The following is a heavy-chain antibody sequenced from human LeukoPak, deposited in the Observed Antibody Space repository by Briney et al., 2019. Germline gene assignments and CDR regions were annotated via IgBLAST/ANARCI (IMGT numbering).Heavy chain of an antibody. J-gene: IGHJ4*02. Sequence: GGSLRLSCAASGFTFSSYWMHWVRQAPGKGLVWVSRINSDGSSTSYADSVKGRFTISRDNAKNTLYLQMNSLRAEDTAVYYCARESKQWLILYYFNYWGQGTLVTVSS. CDR2: INSDGSST. D-gene: IGHD6-19*01. CDR3: ARESKQWLILYYFNY. V-gene: IGHV3-74*01. CDR1: GFTFSSYW.